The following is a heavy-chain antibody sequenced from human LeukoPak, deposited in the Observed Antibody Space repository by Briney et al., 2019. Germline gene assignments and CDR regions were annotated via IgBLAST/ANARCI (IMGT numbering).Heavy chain of an antibody. V-gene: IGHV3-21*01. CDR1: GFTFSSYS. D-gene: IGHD2-2*01. CDR2: ISSSSSYI. Sequence: GGSLRLSCAASGFTFSSYSMNWVRQAPGKGLEWVSSISSSSSYIYYADSVEGRFTISRDNAKNSLYLQMNSLRAEDTAVYYCARVVSGRDCSSTSCLNSWFDPWGQGTLVTVSS. J-gene: IGHJ5*02. CDR3: ARVVSGRDCSSTSCLNSWFDP.